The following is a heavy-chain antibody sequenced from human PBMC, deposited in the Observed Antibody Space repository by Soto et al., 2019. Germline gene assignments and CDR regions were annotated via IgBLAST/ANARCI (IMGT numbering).Heavy chain of an antibody. J-gene: IGHJ5*02. Sequence: GGSLRLSCAASGFTFSSYSMNWVRQAPGKGLEWVSSISSSSSYIYYADSVKGRFTISRDNAKNSLYLQMNSLRAADTAVYYCARGPDRLYYYDSSGYYHWFDPWGQGTLVTVSS. CDR2: ISSSSSYI. D-gene: IGHD3-22*01. CDR3: ARGPDRLYYYDSSGYYHWFDP. CDR1: GFTFSSYS. V-gene: IGHV3-21*01.